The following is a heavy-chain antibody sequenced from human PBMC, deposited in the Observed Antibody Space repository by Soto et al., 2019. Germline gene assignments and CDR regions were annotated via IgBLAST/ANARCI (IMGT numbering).Heavy chain of an antibody. CDR3: ATSYGSGYRAFDY. D-gene: IGHD3-10*01. CDR1: GDTFAFYS. V-gene: IGHV1-69*02. CDR2: INPILSMS. J-gene: IGHJ4*02. Sequence: QVQLVQSGAEVKRPGSSVKVSCKASGDTFAFYSINWVRQAPGLGLEWMGRINPILSMSNYAQRFQGRVTMTADKSTSTAYMVLNSLRSEGTAIYYCATSYGSGYRAFDYWGQGALVTVSS.